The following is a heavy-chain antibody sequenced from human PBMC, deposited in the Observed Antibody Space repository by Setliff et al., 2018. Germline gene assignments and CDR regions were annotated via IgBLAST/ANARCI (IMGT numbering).Heavy chain of an antibody. CDR3: ARDGVFYAMDF. Sequence: SVKVSCKASGYTFSNYGITWVRQAPGQGLEWMGRIIPVIDTTDYAQTFQGRVTITADESTRTVYMELSSLRSEDTAIYYCARDGVFYAMDFWGQGTTVTVSS. D-gene: IGHD3-10*01. CDR1: GYTFSNYG. J-gene: IGHJ6*02. V-gene: IGHV1-69*11. CDR2: IIPVIDTT.